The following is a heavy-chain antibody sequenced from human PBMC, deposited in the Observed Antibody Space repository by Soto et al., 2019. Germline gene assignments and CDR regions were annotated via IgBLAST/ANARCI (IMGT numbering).Heavy chain of an antibody. V-gene: IGHV1-2*04. Sequence: GASVKVSCKASGYTFTGFHIHWVRQAPGQGLEWMGWINPNGGGRNYAQKFRGWVTMTRDTSISTAYMELSRLKSDDTAVYYCARGSVGPTTDFDYWGQGTLVTVSS. CDR1: GYTFTGFH. CDR2: INPNGGGR. D-gene: IGHD1-26*01. CDR3: ARGSVGPTTDFDY. J-gene: IGHJ4*02.